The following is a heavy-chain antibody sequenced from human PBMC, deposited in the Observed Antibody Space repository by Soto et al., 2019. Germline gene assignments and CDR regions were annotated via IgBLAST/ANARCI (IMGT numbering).Heavy chain of an antibody. V-gene: IGHV4-59*02. CDR3: ARRGTGSYYLAFHI. CDR1: GGSVNSYH. CDR2: IYHSGST. D-gene: IGHD3-10*01. Sequence: QVQLQESGPGLVKSSETLSLTCTVSGGSVNSYHWSWIRQPPGKRLEWIGYIYHSGSTNYNPSLKSRVTISLDTSKNRFSRDLPSVPAADTAVYYCARRGTGSYYLAFHIWGQGTMVTVSS. J-gene: IGHJ3*02.